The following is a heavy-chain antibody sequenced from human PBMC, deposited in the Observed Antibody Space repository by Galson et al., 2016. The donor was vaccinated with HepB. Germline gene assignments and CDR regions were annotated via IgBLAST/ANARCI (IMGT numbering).Heavy chain of an antibody. J-gene: IGHJ6*02. CDR3: AKSRLRFLGWGTHGMDV. D-gene: IGHD3-3*01. CDR1: GFTFSYYA. Sequence: SLRLSCAASGFTFSYYAMHWVRQAPGKGLAWVATISYDGRTNYYVDSLKGRFTISRDNSKRTLDLQMNSLRVEDTAVYYCAKSRLRFLGWGTHGMDVWGQGTTVSVSS. V-gene: IGHV3-30*18. CDR2: ISYDGRTN.